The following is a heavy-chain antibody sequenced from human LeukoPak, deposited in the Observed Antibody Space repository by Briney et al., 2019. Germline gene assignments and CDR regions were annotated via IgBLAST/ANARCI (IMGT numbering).Heavy chain of an antibody. CDR3: ARVEHIVVVTAIQNWFDP. CDR2: INQSGST. CDR1: GGSFSGYY. D-gene: IGHD2-21*02. V-gene: IGHV4-34*01. J-gene: IGHJ5*02. Sequence: PSETLSLTCAVYGGSFSGYYWSWIRQPPGKGLAWIGVINQSGSTNYNPSLKSRVTISVDTSKNQFSLKLSSVTATDTAVYYCARVEHIVVVTAIQNWFDPWGQGTLVTVSS.